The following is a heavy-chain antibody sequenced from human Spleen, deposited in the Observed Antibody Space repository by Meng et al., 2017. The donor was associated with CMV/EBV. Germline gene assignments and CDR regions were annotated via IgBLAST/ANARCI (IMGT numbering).Heavy chain of an antibody. CDR2: IYYSGST. D-gene: IGHD3-10*01. CDR3: AGADPGVHAFDI. J-gene: IGHJ3*02. CDR1: GGSISSYY. Sequence: SETLSLTCTVSGGSISSYYWSWIRQPPGKGLEWIGYIYYSGSTNYNPSLKSRVTISVDTSKNQFSLKLSSVTAADTAVYYCAGADPGVHAFDIWGQGTMVTVSS. V-gene: IGHV4-59*01.